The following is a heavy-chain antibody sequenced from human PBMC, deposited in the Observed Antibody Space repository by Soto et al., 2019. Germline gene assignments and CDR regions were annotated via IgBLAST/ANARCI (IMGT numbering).Heavy chain of an antibody. J-gene: IGHJ5*02. Sequence: SETLSLTCAVYGGSFSGYYWSWIRQPPGKGLEWIGEINHSGSTNYNPSLKSRVTISVDTSKNQFSLKLSSVTAADTAVNYCASRDYDYIWGSYRSGNWFDPWGQGTLVTVSS. CDR2: INHSGST. CDR1: GGSFSGYY. D-gene: IGHD3-16*02. CDR3: ASRDYDYIWGSYRSGNWFDP. V-gene: IGHV4-34*01.